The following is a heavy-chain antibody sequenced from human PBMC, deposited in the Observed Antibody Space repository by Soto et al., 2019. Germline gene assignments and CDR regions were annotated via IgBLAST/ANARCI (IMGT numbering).Heavy chain of an antibody. J-gene: IGHJ4*02. D-gene: IGHD2-15*01. CDR2: ISYDGSNK. CDR1: GFTFSSYG. Sequence: GGSLRLSCAASGFTFSSYGMHWVRQAPGKGLEWVAVISYDGSNKDYADSVKGRFTISRDNSKNTLYLQMNSLRAEDTAVYYCAKDVGYCSGGSCYSDYWGQGTLVTVSS. CDR3: AKDVGYCSGGSCYSDY. V-gene: IGHV3-30*18.